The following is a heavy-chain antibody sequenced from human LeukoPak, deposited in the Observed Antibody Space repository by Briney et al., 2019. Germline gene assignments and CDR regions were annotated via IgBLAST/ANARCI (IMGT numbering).Heavy chain of an antibody. CDR3: ARVLLRNWFDP. D-gene: IGHD2-15*01. CDR1: GFTVSSNY. V-gene: IGHV3-53*04. CDR2: IYSGGST. J-gene: IGHJ5*02. Sequence: SGGSLRLSCAASGFTVSSNYMSWVRQAPGKGLEWVSVIYSGGSTYYADSVKGRFTISRHNSKNTLYLQMNSLRAEDTAVHYCARVLLRNWFDPWGQGTLVTVSS.